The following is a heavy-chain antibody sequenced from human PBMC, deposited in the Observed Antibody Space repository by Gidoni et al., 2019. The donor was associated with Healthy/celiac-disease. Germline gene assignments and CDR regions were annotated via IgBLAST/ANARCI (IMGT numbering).Heavy chain of an antibody. V-gene: IGHV3-9*01. CDR3: AKGGYDLLLYYFDY. D-gene: IGHD5-12*01. Sequence: EVQLVASGGGWVQPGRYLRLSCAATGFHFVDYAMHWVRQARGKGLECVSGISWNSGSIGYADSVKGRFTISRDNAKNSLYLQMNSLRAEDTALYYCAKGGYDLLLYYFDYWGQGTLVTVSS. CDR2: ISWNSGSI. CDR1: GFHFVDYA. J-gene: IGHJ4*02.